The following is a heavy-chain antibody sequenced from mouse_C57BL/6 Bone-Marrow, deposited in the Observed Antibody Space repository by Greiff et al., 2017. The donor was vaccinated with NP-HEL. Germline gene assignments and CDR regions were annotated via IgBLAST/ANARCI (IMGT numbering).Heavy chain of an antibody. CDR3: AREGEYYFDY. J-gene: IGHJ2*01. CDR2: ISDGGSYT. Sequence: EVQLVESGGGLVKPGGSLKLSCAASGFTFSSYAMSWVRQTPENRLEWVATISDGGSYTYYPDTVQGRFTLSSDHAKNHLYLQMIHLKSEDTARYYWAREGEYYFDYWGQGTTLTVSS. V-gene: IGHV5-4*01. CDR1: GFTFSSYA.